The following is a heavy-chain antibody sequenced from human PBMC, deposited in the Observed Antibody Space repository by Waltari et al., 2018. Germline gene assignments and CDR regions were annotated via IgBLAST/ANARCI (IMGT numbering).Heavy chain of an antibody. D-gene: IGHD5-12*01. J-gene: IGHJ3*02. Sequence: QAQLVGSGGGWVKPGGSLRLACAGSGYSDWYMYWIRQAPGKGLEWISYISNGGGVASYAESVDGRFTISRDDAKNLLFLQMNSLRAEDSAIYYCARDRGGSALDIWSQGTMVTVSS. CDR3: ARDRGGSALDI. CDR1: GYSDWY. V-gene: IGHV3-11*01. CDR2: ISNGGGVA.